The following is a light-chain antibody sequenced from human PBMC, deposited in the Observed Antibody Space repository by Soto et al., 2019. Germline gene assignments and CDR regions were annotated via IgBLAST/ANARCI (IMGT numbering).Light chain of an antibody. J-gene: IGLJ3*02. CDR3: CSYAGSYTLV. CDR2: DVS. V-gene: IGLV2-11*01. Sequence: QSVLTQPRSVSGSPGQSVTISCTGTSSDVCAYNYVSWYQQHPGKVPKLMIYDVSRRPSGVPDRFSGSKSGNTASLTISGLQADDEADYYCCSYAGSYTLVFGGGTKLTVL. CDR1: SSDVCAYNY.